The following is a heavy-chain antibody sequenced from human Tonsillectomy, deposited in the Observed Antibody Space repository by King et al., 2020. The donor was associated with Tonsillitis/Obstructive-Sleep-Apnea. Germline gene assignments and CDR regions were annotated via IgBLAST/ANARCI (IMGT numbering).Heavy chain of an antibody. CDR1: GFTFSSYA. D-gene: IGHD3-10*01. CDR2: ISSNGGSA. Sequence: VQLVESGGGLVQPGGSLRLSCSASGFTFSSYAMHWVRQTPGKGLEYVSGISSNGGSAYYADSVKGRITISRDNSKNMLYLQMNSLRAEDTAVYYCVKLGGFGELLSWGQGTLVTVSS. V-gene: IGHV3-64D*06. CDR3: VKLGGFGELLS. J-gene: IGHJ4*02.